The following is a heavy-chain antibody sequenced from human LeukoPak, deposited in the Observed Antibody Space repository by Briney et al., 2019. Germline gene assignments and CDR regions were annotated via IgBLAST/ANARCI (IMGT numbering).Heavy chain of an antibody. CDR3: TRAGGPGGYDYSY. CDR2: TYYRSKWFN. Sequence: SQTLSLTCAISGDSVSNNSAAWNWIRQSPSRGLEWLGRTYYRSKWFNEYAQSVKSRITINPDTSKNQFSLQLNSVNPEDAAMYYCTRAGGPGGYDYSYWGQGTLVTVSS. J-gene: IGHJ4*02. CDR1: GDSVSNNSAA. D-gene: IGHD5-12*01. V-gene: IGHV6-1*01.